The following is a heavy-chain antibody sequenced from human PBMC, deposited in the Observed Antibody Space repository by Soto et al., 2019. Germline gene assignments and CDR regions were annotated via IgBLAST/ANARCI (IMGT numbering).Heavy chain of an antibody. J-gene: IGHJ5*02. D-gene: IGHD6-19*01. CDR3: ARQDSSGWYNWFDP. Sequence: SEALSVTCTVSGDSISRYYWSWIRQPPGKGLEWIGYIYYSGSTNYNPSLKSRVTISVDTSKNQFSLKLSSVTAADTAVYYCARQDSSGWYNWFDPWGQGTLVTVS. V-gene: IGHV4-59*08. CDR1: GDSISRYY. CDR2: IYYSGST.